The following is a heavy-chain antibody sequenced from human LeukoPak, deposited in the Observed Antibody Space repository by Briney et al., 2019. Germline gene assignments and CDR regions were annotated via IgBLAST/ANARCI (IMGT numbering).Heavy chain of an antibody. CDR3: ARTRGYGDYDTNWFDP. D-gene: IGHD4-17*01. V-gene: IGHV2-70*18. J-gene: IGHJ5*02. Sequence: TLSLTCTVSGASISSYYWSWIRQPPGKALEWLALIDWDDDKYYSTSLKTRLTISKDTSKNQVVLTMTNMDPVDTATYYCARTRGYGDYDTNWFDPWGQGTLVTVSS. CDR2: IDWDDDK. CDR1: GASISSYYW.